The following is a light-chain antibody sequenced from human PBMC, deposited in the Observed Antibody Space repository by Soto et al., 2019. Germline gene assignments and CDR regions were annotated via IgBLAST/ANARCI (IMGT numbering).Light chain of an antibody. CDR1: QSVRSE. Sequence: ETVMTQSPATLSVSPGERATLSCRASQSVRSELAWYQQKPGQAPRLLIYGASTRPTGIPAKISGSGSGTECTLPLSSLIPLESAAYYCQLDNNWPRTFGRGSKVDIK. CDR2: GAS. CDR3: QLDNNWPRT. J-gene: IGKJ1*01. V-gene: IGKV3-15*01.